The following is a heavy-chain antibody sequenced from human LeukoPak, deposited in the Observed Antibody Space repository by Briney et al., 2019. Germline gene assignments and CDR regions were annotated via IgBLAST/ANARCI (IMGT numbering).Heavy chain of an antibody. CDR2: INHSGST. Sequence: SETLSLTCAVYGGSFSGYYWSWIRQPPGKGLEWIGEINHSGSTNYNPSLKSRVTISVDTSKNQFSLRLSSVTAADTAMYYCASALAGDWGQGTLVTVSS. V-gene: IGHV4-34*01. D-gene: IGHD3-10*01. J-gene: IGHJ4*02. CDR3: ASALAGD. CDR1: GGSFSGYY.